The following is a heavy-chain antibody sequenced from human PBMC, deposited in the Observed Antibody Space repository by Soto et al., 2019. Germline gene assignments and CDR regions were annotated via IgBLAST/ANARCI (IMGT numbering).Heavy chain of an antibody. J-gene: IGHJ4*02. Sequence: EVQLVESGGGLVKPGGSLRLSCAASGFTCSNAWMSWVRQAPGKGLEWVGRIKRKTDGGTTDYAAPVKGRFTISRDDSKNTLYLQMNRLKTEDTVVYYCTTDWLYSSGWSIDYWGQGTLVTVSS. CDR3: TTDWLYSSGWSIDY. D-gene: IGHD6-19*01. CDR1: GFTCSNAW. V-gene: IGHV3-15*01. CDR2: IKRKTDGGTT.